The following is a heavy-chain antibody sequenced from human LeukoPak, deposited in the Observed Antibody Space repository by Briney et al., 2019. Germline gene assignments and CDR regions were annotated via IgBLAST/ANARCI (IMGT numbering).Heavy chain of an antibody. Sequence: GESLKISCKGSGYSFTSYWIGWVRQMPGKGLEWMGIIYPGDPDTRYSPSFQGQVTISADKSISTAYLQWSSLKASDTAMYYCARQMVREHYYYGMDVWGQGTTVTVSS. CDR2: IYPGDPDT. D-gene: IGHD3-10*01. J-gene: IGHJ6*02. CDR1: GYSFTSYW. CDR3: ARQMVREHYYYGMDV. V-gene: IGHV5-51*01.